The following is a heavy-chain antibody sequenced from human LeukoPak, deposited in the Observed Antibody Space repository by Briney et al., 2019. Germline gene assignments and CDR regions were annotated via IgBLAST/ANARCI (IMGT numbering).Heavy chain of an antibody. Sequence: ASVKVSRKASGFTFTSFGIIWVRQAPGQGLEWMGWISANNDNTVYVQKFQGRVTMTTDTSSSTAYMDLTSLISDDTAVYYCARKPTGGASDIWGQGTMVTVSS. CDR2: ISANNDNT. CDR1: GFTFTSFG. J-gene: IGHJ3*02. CDR3: ARKPTGGASDI. V-gene: IGHV1-18*01. D-gene: IGHD1-14*01.